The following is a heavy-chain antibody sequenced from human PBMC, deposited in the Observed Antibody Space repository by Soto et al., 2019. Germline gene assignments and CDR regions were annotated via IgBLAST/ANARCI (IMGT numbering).Heavy chain of an antibody. CDR1: RFTFSSYS. V-gene: IGHV3-21*01. D-gene: IGHD3-9*01. J-gene: IGHJ6*03. CDR3: ARVYDILTGYYLGMDV. Sequence: GGSLRLSCAASRFTFSSYSMNWVRQAPGKGLEWVSSISSSSSYIYYADSVKGRFTISRDNAKNSLYLQMNSLRAEDTAVYYCARVYDILTGYYLGMDVWGKGTTVTVSS. CDR2: ISSSSSYI.